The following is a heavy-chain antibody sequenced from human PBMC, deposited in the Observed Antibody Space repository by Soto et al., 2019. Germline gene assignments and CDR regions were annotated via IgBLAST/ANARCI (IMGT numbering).Heavy chain of an antibody. CDR1: GGSVSSGSYY. CDR3: ARQGPIFGVVSSVPYYYYGMDV. CDR2: IYYSGST. Sequence: SETLSLTCTVSGGSVSSGSYYWSWIRQPPGKGLEWIGYIYYSGSTNYNPSLKSRVTISVDTSKNQFSLKLSSVTAADTAVYYCARQGPIFGVVSSVPYYYYGMDVWGQGTTVTVSS. D-gene: IGHD3-3*01. V-gene: IGHV4-61*01. J-gene: IGHJ6*02.